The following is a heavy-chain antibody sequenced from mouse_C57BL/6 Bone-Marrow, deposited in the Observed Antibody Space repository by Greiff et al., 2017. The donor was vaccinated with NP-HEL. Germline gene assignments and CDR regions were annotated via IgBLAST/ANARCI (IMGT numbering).Heavy chain of an antibody. V-gene: IGHV1-81*01. CDR2: IYPRSGNT. CDR3: AREDYYGYDWFAY. CDR1: GYTFTSYG. D-gene: IGHD2-2*01. J-gene: IGHJ3*01. Sequence: QVQLQQSGAELARPGASVKLSCKASGYTFTSYGISWVKQRTGQGLEWIGEIYPRSGNTYYNEKFKGKATLTADKSSSTAYMELRSLTSEDSAVYFWAREDYYGYDWFAYWGQGTLVTVSA.